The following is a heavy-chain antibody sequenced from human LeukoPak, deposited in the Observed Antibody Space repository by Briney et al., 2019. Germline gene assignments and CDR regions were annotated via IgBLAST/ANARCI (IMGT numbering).Heavy chain of an antibody. V-gene: IGHV1-46*01. CDR2: INPRGTST. CDR3: ARDNSIHERGWWFDP. D-gene: IGHD4-23*01. Sequence: ASVKVSCKASGYTFTSYGISWVRQAPGQGLEWMGLINPRGTSTIYAEKFQGRIIMTRDMSTTTDYMELSSLKSDDTAVYYCARDNSIHERGWWFDPWGQGTLVTVSS. CDR1: GYTFTSYG. J-gene: IGHJ5*02.